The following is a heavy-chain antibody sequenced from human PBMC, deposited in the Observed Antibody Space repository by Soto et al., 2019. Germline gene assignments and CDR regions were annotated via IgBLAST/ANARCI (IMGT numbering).Heavy chain of an antibody. CDR1: GGSISSSSYY. Sequence: SETLSLTCTVSGGSISSSSYYWGWIRQPPGKGLEWIGSIYYSGSTYYNPSLKSRVTISVDTSKNQFSLKLSSVTAADTAVYYCARPVGYCSGGSCPQDWFDPWGQGTLVTVSS. J-gene: IGHJ5*02. D-gene: IGHD2-15*01. V-gene: IGHV4-39*01. CDR3: ARPVGYCSGGSCPQDWFDP. CDR2: IYYSGST.